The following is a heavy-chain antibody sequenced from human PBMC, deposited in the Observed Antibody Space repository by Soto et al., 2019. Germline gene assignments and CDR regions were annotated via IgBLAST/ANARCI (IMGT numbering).Heavy chain of an antibody. D-gene: IGHD2-21*02. CDR2: ISPKSTYT. CDR1: GFPVSDYY. V-gene: IGHV3-11*06. J-gene: IGHJ4*02. CDR3: ARGGGGDLFEH. Sequence: QVHLVESGGGLVKPGGSLRLSCATSGFPVSDYYMSWIRQTPGKGLEWLSHISPKSTYTNYADSVKGRFTISRDNTKSSLFLQMNSLGVEDTAVYYCARGGGGDLFEHWGQGVLVTVSS.